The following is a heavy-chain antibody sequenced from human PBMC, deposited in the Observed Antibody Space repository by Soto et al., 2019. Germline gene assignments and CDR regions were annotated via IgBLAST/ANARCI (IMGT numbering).Heavy chain of an antibody. J-gene: IGHJ4*02. CDR1: GFTFSSYS. V-gene: IGHV3-48*02. D-gene: IGHD2-8*01. Sequence: GGSLRLSCAASGFTFSSYSMNWVRQAPGKGLEWVSYISSSSSTIYYADSVKGRFTISRDNAKNSLYLQMNSLRDEDTAVYYCARVNGSPRYRLLDYWGQGTLVTVSS. CDR2: ISSSSSTI. CDR3: ARVNGSPRYRLLDY.